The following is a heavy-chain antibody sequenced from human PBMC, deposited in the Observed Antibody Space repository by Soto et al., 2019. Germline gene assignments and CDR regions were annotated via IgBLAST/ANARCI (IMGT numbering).Heavy chain of an antibody. J-gene: IGHJ5*02. CDR3: AREYEGFGELFHNWFDP. V-gene: IGHV3-30-3*01. D-gene: IGHD3-10*01. Sequence: PVGSPRLSCAASGFTFSTFPIHWVRQAPGKGLEWVSLISYDGSNKYYADSVKGRFTISRDNSKNTLYLQMNSLRAEDTAVYYCAREYEGFGELFHNWFDPWGQGTLVTVSS. CDR1: GFTFSTFP. CDR2: ISYDGSNK.